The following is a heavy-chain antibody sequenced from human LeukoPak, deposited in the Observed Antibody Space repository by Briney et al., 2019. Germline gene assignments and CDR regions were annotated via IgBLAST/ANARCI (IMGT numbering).Heavy chain of an antibody. D-gene: IGHD2-2*02. CDR1: GYSFTSYW. V-gene: IGHV5-51*01. Sequence: ESLKISCKGSGYSFTSYWIGWLRQMPGKGMGWLGALYPGDSDTTYSPSFQAQVTISADKSISTVSLHWSSLKASDTAMYYCARAQGYCSSTSCYNYYYYMDVWGKGTTVTVFS. CDR3: ARAQGYCSSTSCYNYYYYMDV. J-gene: IGHJ6*03. CDR2: LYPGDSDT.